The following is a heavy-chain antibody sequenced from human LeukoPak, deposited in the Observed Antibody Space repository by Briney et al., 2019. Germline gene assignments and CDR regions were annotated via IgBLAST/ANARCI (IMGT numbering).Heavy chain of an antibody. J-gene: IGHJ4*02. CDR2: INDSGVT. V-gene: IGHV4-34*01. Sequence: SETLSLTCAVYGGSFNGYYWSWIRQSPGEGPEWIGEINDSGVTNCNPSLESRVILSVDTSKNQFSLRLSSVTAADTAVYYCARRLVDSGASQVSDHWGQGTLVTVSS. CDR1: GGSFNGYY. D-gene: IGHD2-15*01. CDR3: ARRLVDSGASQVSDH.